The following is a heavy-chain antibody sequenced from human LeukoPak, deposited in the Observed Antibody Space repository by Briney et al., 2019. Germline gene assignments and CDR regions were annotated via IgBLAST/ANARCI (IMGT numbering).Heavy chain of an antibody. J-gene: IGHJ4*02. CDR3: ARDRRDGGYNPGDPRGFAN. V-gene: IGHV3-11*06. Sequence: GGSLRLSCAASGFTFSDYYMSWIRQAPREGLEWVSRISSGGGYTGYADSLKGRFTISRDNAKNSLHLQMNSLRAEDTAVYYCARDRRDGGYNPGDPRGFANWGQGTLVTVSS. CDR2: ISSGGGYT. CDR1: GFTFSDYY. D-gene: IGHD5-24*01.